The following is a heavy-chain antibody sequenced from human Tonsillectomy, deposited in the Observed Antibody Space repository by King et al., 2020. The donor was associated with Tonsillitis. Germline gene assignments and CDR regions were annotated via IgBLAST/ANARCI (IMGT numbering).Heavy chain of an antibody. J-gene: IGHJ5*02. D-gene: IGHD2-21*02. CDR3: ARRDGAYCGGDCFSCWSDP. CDR1: GYRFTSYW. CDR2: IFPADSDT. V-gene: IGHV5-51*01. Sequence: VQLVESGAEVKKPGESLKISCKGSGYRFTSYWIGWVRQMPGKGLEWMGIIFPADSDTRYSPSFQGQVTISADKSISTAYLQWSSLKASDIAMYYCARRDGAYCGGDCFSCWSDPWGQGTLVTVSS.